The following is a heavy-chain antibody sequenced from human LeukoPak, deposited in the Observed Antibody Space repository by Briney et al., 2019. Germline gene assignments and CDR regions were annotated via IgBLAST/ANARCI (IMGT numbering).Heavy chain of an antibody. CDR1: GGSISNYF. V-gene: IGHV4-59*08. CDR3: ARVRGLGVISPYFDY. J-gene: IGHJ4*02. D-gene: IGHD3-16*02. CDR2: INYSGST. Sequence: SETLSLTCSVSGGSISNYFWTWIRRPPGKGLEWLGCINYSGSTHYNPSLESRVTISAATSKNQFSLKLSSVTAADTAVYYCARVRGLGVISPYFDYWGQGILVTVSS.